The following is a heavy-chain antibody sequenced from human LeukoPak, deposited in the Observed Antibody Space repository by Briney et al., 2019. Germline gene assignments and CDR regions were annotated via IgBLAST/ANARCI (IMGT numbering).Heavy chain of an antibody. CDR2: ISGSGGST. V-gene: IGHV3-23*01. CDR1: RFTFSRYD. Sequence: PGGSLRLSCAASRFTFSRYDMSWVRQAPGKGLEWVSAISGSGGSTYYADSVKGRFTISRDNSKNTLYLQMSSLRAEDTAVYYCARGGGYGVKIDYWGQGTLVTVSS. D-gene: IGHD3-10*01. J-gene: IGHJ4*02. CDR3: ARGGGYGVKIDY.